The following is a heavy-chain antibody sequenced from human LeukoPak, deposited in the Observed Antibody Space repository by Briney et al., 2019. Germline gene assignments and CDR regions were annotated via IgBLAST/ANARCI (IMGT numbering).Heavy chain of an antibody. Sequence: SQTLSLTCTVSGGSISSSSYYWGWIRQPPGKGLEWIGSIYYSGSTYYNPSLKSRVTISVDTSKNQFSLKLSSVTAADTAVYYCARPLSGAFDYWGQGALVTVSS. CDR1: GGSISSSSYY. CDR2: IYYSGST. CDR3: ARPLSGAFDY. V-gene: IGHV4-39*01. J-gene: IGHJ4*02. D-gene: IGHD1-26*01.